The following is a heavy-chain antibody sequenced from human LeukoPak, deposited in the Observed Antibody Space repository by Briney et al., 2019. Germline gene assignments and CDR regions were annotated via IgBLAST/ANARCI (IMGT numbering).Heavy chain of an antibody. CDR2: ITNGGSTI. J-gene: IGHJ6*02. CDR3: ARSIGLTGGGVDV. D-gene: IGHD3-9*01. V-gene: IGHV3-11*01. CDR1: GFTFSDYN. Sequence: RGGSLRLSCAASGFTFSDYNMNWVRQAPGKGLEWVSYITNGGSTIHHADSVKGRFTISRDNAKKTLYLQMNSLRAEDTPVYYCARSIGLTGGGVDVWGQGTTVTVSS.